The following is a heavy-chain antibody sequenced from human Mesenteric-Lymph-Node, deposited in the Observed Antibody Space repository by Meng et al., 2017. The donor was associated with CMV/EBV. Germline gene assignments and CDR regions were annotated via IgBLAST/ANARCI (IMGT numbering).Heavy chain of an antibody. D-gene: IGHD3-22*01. CDR3: ARDLRYHDSSGRAAFDI. V-gene: IGHV1-69*10. J-gene: IGHJ3*02. Sequence: SVKVSCKASGGTFSSYAISWVRQAPGQGLEWMGGIIPILAIANYAQKFQGRVTITADKSTSTAYMELSSLRSEDTAVYYCARDLRYHDSSGRAAFDIWGQGTMVTVSS. CDR2: IIPILAIA. CDR1: GGTFSSYA.